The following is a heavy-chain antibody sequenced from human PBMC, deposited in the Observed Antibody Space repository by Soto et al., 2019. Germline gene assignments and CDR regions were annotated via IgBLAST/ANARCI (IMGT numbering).Heavy chain of an antibody. D-gene: IGHD2-8*01. J-gene: IGHJ4*02. CDR2: INPGGSIT. Sequence: GGSLRLSCAASGFTFSSYWMHWVRQAPGKGLVWVSRINPGGSITAYADSVKGRFTISRDNAKNTLYLQMNSLRGDDTAVYYRARVPTGKYGVWNYWGQGTLVTVSS. CDR1: GFTFSSYW. V-gene: IGHV3-74*01. CDR3: ARVPTGKYGVWNY.